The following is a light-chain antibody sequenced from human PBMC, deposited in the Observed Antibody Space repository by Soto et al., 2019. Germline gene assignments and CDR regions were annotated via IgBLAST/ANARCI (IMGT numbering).Light chain of an antibody. V-gene: IGKV3D-11*02. J-gene: IGKJ5*01. CDR2: DAS. CDR1: QSVSSY. Sequence: EIVLTQSPATLSLSPGERATLSCRASQSVSSYLAWYQQKPGQAPRLLIYDASNRATGIPARFSGSGPGTDFTLTISSLDPEDFAVYYCQQRSNGSITFGQGTRLEIK. CDR3: QQRSNGSIT.